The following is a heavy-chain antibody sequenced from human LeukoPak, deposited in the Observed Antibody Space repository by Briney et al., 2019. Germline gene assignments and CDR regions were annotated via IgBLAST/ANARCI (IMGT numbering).Heavy chain of an antibody. CDR2: ISGSGGST. V-gene: IGHV3-23*01. CDR1: GFTFSSYA. CDR3: TTAVVLPGAN. Sequence: PGGSLRLSCAASGFTFSSYAMSWVRQAPGKGLEWVSAISGSGGSTYYTDSVKGRFTISRDNSKNTLYLQMNSLKTEDTAVYYCTTAVVLPGANWGQGTLVTVSS. D-gene: IGHD2-2*01. J-gene: IGHJ4*02.